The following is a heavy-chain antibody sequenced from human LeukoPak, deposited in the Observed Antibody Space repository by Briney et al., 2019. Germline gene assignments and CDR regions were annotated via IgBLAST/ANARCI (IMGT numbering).Heavy chain of an antibody. Sequence: SVKVSCKASGGTFSSYAISWVRQAPGQGLEWMGRIIPILGIANYAQKFQGRVTITADKSTSTAYMELSSLRSEDTAVYYCARQVQDVVVTYNWFDPWGQGTLVTVSS. CDR3: ARQVQDVVVTYNWFDP. CDR1: GGTFSSYA. J-gene: IGHJ5*02. V-gene: IGHV1-69*04. D-gene: IGHD2-21*02. CDR2: IIPILGIA.